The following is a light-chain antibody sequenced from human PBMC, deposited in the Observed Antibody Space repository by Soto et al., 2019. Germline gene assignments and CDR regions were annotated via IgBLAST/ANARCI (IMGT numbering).Light chain of an antibody. CDR2: DAS. V-gene: IGKV1-5*01. CDR3: QQYYRPSIT. Sequence: DIQMTQSPSTLSASVGDRVTITCRASQSLNNYLAWYQQKPGKAPKLLIYDASTLERGVPSRFSGTGSGTEFTLTISSLQPDDFATYYCQQYYRPSITFGQGTRLEIK. CDR1: QSLNNY. J-gene: IGKJ5*01.